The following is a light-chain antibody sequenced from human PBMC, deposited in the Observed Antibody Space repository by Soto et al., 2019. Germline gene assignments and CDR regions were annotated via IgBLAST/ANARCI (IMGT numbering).Light chain of an antibody. CDR2: KIS. CDR3: MQGTHWPFT. Sequence: EVVMTQSPLSLPVTLGQPASISCKSTQGLVYSDGNIYLNWFHQRPGQSPRRLIHKISARDSGVPDRFSGSGSGTDFTLEISRVEAEDVGIYYCMQGTHWPFTFGQGTKLEIK. J-gene: IGKJ2*01. CDR1: QGLVYSDGNIY. V-gene: IGKV2-30*01.